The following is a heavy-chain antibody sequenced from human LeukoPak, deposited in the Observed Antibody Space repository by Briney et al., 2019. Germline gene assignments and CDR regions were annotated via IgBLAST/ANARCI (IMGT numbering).Heavy chain of an antibody. D-gene: IGHD2-21*01. J-gene: IGHJ4*02. CDR3: AREVISIPSYFDS. V-gene: IGHV3-53*01. CDR1: GFSFSSSY. Sequence: AGGSLRLSCAASGFSFSSSYMYWVRQAPGKGLEWVSFFYRGDTTYYAESVRGRFTISRDNSKNTLYLLMNSLIPEDTAVYYCAREVISIPSYFDSWGQGTLVTVSS. CDR2: FYRGDTT.